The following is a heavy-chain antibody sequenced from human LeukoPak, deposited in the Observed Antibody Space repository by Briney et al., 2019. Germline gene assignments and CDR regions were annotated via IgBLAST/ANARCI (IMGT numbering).Heavy chain of an antibody. J-gene: IGHJ4*02. Sequence: GGSLRLSCAASGFPFSTYWMTWVRQAPGKGLEWVANIKEDGGEKYYVDSVKGRFTISRDNAKNSLYLQMNSLRAEDTAVYYCARRRGYSGYDYWGQGTLVTVSS. CDR2: IKEDGGEK. CDR1: GFPFSTYW. CDR3: ARRRGYSGYDY. D-gene: IGHD5-12*01. V-gene: IGHV3-7*01.